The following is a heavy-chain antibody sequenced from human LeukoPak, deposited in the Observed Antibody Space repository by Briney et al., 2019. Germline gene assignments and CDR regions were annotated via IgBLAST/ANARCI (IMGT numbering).Heavy chain of an antibody. Sequence: SENLSLTCSVSGGSVTSGIYHWGWIRQPPGKGLEWIGSVYFDGGTHYNPSLQSRVTVSIDTSKNQFSLRLSSVTAADTTLYYCARDHYYDGRGRFDPWGPGTLVTV. V-gene: IGHV4-39*07. CDR1: GGSVTSGIYH. CDR3: ARDHYYDGRGRFDP. D-gene: IGHD3-16*01. J-gene: IGHJ5*02. CDR2: VYFDGGT.